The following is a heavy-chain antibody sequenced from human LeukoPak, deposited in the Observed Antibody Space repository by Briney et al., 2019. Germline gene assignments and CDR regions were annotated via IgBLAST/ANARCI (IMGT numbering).Heavy chain of an antibody. CDR3: AREHDYGGNPAFDY. J-gene: IGHJ4*02. V-gene: IGHV4-31*03. CDR1: GGPISSGGYY. D-gene: IGHD4-23*01. CDR2: IYYSGST. Sequence: SQTLSLTCTVSGGPISSGGYYWSWIRQHPGKGLEWIGYIYYSGSTYYNPSLKSRVTISVDTSKNQFSLKLSSVTAADTAVYYCAREHDYGGNPAFDYWGQGTLVTVSS.